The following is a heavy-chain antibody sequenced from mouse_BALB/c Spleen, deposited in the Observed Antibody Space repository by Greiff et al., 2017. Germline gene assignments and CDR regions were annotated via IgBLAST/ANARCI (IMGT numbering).Heavy chain of an antibody. V-gene: IGHV5-6-3*01. D-gene: IGHD1-2*01. CDR2: INSNGGST. CDR1: GFTFSSYG. Sequence: EVQVVESGGGLVQPGGSLKLSCAASGFTFSSYGMSWVRQTPDKRLELVATINSNGGSTYYPDSVKGRFTISRDNAKNTLYLQMSRLKSEDTAMYYCARAGRITTADYWGQGTTHTDTS. CDR3: ARAGRITTADY. J-gene: IGHJ2*01.